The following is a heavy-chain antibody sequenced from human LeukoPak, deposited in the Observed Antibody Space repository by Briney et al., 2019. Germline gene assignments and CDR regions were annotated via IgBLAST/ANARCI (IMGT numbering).Heavy chain of an antibody. CDR3: ASHQEDTPLDY. Sequence: SETLSLTCTVSGGSISSGGYYWSWIRQPPGKGLEWIGYIYHSGSTYYNPSLKSRVTISVDRSKNQFTLKLSSVTAADTAVYYCASHQEDTPLDYWGQGTLVTVSS. CDR1: GGSISSGGYY. J-gene: IGHJ4*02. V-gene: IGHV4-30-2*01. CDR2: IYHSGST. D-gene: IGHD2-15*01.